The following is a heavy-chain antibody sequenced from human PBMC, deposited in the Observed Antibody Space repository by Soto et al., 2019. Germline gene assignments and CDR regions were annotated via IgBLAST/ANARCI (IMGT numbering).Heavy chain of an antibody. J-gene: IGHJ5*02. V-gene: IGHV4-31*03. Sequence: QVQLQESGPGLVKPSQTLSLTCTVSGGSISSGGHYWNWIRQYPGKGLEWIGYIYRSGSAYYNPSLEGRITISVDTSKNQFSLNLSSVTAADTAVYYCARDAMGYSSGTGWFDPWGQGTLVTVSS. CDR2: IYRSGSA. CDR1: GGSISSGGHY. D-gene: IGHD5-18*01. CDR3: ARDAMGYSSGTGWFDP.